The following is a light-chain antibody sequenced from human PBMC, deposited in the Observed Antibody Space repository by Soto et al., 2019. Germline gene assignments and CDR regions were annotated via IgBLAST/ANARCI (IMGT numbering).Light chain of an antibody. CDR3: SSYTSSNWV. J-gene: IGLJ1*01. CDR2: DVS. V-gene: IGLV2-14*01. CDR1: SSDVGGYNY. Sequence: QSVLTQPASVSGSPGQSITISCTGTSSDVGGYNYVSWYQQHPGKAPKLMIYDVSNRPSGVSNRFSGSKSGNTASLTISGFQAEDEADYYCSSYTSSNWVFGTGTKLTVL.